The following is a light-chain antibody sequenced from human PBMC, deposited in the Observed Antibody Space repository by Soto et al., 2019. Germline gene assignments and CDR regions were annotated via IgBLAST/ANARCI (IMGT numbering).Light chain of an antibody. CDR3: GTWDSGLSAGVV. CDR1: SSNIGSNY. CDR2: DNN. J-gene: IGLJ1*01. Sequence: QSVLTQPPSVSAAPGQTVTISCSGSSSNIGSNYVSWYQHLPGTAPKLLIYDNNKRPSGIPDRFSGSKSGTSATLGITGLQTGDEADYYCGTWDSGLSAGVVFGTGTKVTVL. V-gene: IGLV1-51*01.